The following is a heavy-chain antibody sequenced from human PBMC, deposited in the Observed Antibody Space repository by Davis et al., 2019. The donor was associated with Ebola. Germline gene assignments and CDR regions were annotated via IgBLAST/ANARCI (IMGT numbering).Heavy chain of an antibody. J-gene: IGHJ5*02. D-gene: IGHD2-2*01. CDR2: ISTRSTNI. Sequence: PGGSLRLSCAASGFTFSSYAMTWVRQAPGKGLEWVSSISTRSTNIYYADSVRGRLTISRDNAKNLLDLQMNSLRAEDTAVYYCGRDGVPAAVDLWGQGTLVTVSS. CDR1: GFTFSSYA. V-gene: IGHV3-21*01. CDR3: GRDGVPAAVDL.